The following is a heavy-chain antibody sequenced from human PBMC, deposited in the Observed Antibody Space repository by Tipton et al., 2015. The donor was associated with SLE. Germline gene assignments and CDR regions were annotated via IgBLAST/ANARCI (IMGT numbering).Heavy chain of an antibody. J-gene: IGHJ4*02. CDR3: TRGLRGYNYGPFDY. V-gene: IGHV3-74*01. CDR1: GFTFSSYW. D-gene: IGHD5-18*01. Sequence: GSLRLSCAASGFTFSSYWMHWGRQAPGKGLVWVSRINSDGSSTSYADSVKGRFTISRDNAKNTLYVQMNSLRAEDTAVYYCTRGLRGYNYGPFDYWGQGTLVTVSS. CDR2: INSDGSST.